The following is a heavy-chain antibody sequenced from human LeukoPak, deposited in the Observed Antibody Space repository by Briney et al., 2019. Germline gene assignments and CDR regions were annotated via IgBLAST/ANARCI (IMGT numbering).Heavy chain of an antibody. CDR1: GGSISSSSYY. J-gene: IGHJ4*02. D-gene: IGHD6-19*01. CDR2: IYYSGGT. CDR3: ARHVDSSGWANY. V-gene: IGHV4-39*01. Sequence: PSETLSLTWTVSGGSISSSSYYWGWIRQPPGKGLEWIGSIYYSGGTYYNPSLKSRVTISVDTSKNQFSLKLSSVTAADTAVYYCARHVDSSGWANYWGQGTLVTVSS.